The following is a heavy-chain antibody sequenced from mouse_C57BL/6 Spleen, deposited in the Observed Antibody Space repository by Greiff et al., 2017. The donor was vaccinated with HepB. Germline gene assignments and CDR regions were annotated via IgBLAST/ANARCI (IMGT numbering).Heavy chain of an antibody. D-gene: IGHD1-1*01. CDR3: ARLYSSYYFDD. CDR1: GFTFSSYG. V-gene: IGHV5-6*01. J-gene: IGHJ2*01. Sequence: EVMLVESGGDLVKPGGSLKLSCAASGFTFSSYGMSWVRQTPDKRLEWVATISSGGSYTYYPDSVKGRFTISRDNAKNTLYLQMSSLKSEDTAMYYCARLYSSYYFDDWGQGTTLAVS. CDR2: ISSGGSYT.